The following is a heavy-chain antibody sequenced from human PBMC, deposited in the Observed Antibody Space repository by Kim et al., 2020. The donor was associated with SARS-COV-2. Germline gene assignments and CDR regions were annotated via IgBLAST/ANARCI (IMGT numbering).Heavy chain of an antibody. V-gene: IGHV1-2*04. J-gene: IGHJ4*02. D-gene: IGHD1-26*01. Sequence: TNYAQKFQGWVTMTRDTSISTAYMELSRLRSDDTAVYYCARGVGATAIDYWGQGTLVTVSS. CDR2: T. CDR3: ARGVGATAIDY.